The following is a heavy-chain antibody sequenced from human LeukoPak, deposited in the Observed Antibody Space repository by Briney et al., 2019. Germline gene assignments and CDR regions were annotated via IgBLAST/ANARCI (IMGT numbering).Heavy chain of an antibody. D-gene: IGHD6-19*01. CDR3: ARERYSGGWYYFDY. CDR1: GFTFSSYA. V-gene: IGHV3-23*01. Sequence: PGGSLRLSCAASGFTFSSYAMSWVRQAPGKGLEWVSAISGSGGSTYYADSVKGRFTISRDNAKNTLYLQMNSLRAEDTAVYYCARERYSGGWYYFDYWGQGTLVTVSS. J-gene: IGHJ4*02. CDR2: ISGSGGST.